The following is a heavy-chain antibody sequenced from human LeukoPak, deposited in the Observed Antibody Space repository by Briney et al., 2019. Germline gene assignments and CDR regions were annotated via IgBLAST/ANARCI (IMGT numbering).Heavy chain of an antibody. Sequence: ASVKVSCKASGGTFSSYTISWVRQAPGQGLEWMGRIIPILGIANYAQKFQGRVTMTTDTSTSTAYMELRSLRSDDTAVYYCARGGGPQAYCGGATTCGEYFQHWGQGTLVTVSS. D-gene: IGHD2-21*01. J-gene: IGHJ1*01. V-gene: IGHV1-69*02. CDR1: GGTFSSYT. CDR3: ARGGGPQAYCGGATTCGEYFQH. CDR2: IIPILGIA.